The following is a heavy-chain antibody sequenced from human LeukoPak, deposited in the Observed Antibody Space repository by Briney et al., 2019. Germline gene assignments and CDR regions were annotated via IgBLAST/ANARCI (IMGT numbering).Heavy chain of an antibody. CDR1: GGSFSGYY. D-gene: IGHD2-21*01. CDR2: INHSGST. CDR3: AREYCGGDCYGY. J-gene: IGHJ4*02. V-gene: IGHV4-34*01. Sequence: SETLSLTCAVYGGSFSGYYWSWIRQPPGKGLEWIGEINHSGSTNYNPSLKSRVTISVDTSKNQFSLKLSSVTAADTAVYYCAREYCGGDCYGYWGQGALVTVSS.